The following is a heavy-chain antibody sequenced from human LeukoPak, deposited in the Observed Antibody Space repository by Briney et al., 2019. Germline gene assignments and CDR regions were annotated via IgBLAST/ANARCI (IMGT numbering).Heavy chain of an antibody. D-gene: IGHD6-13*01. J-gene: IGHJ4*02. V-gene: IGHV3-23*01. CDR2: IGGSGDST. CDR1: GFTFSSYA. Sequence: GKSLRLSCAASGFTFSSYAMTWVRQAPGKGLDWVSTIGGSGDSTSYADSVKGRFTISRDSSKNTLFLQMNSLRAEDTAIYYCAKAGGAYSSSWYLYFDYWGQGTLVTVSS. CDR3: AKAGGAYSSSWYLYFDY.